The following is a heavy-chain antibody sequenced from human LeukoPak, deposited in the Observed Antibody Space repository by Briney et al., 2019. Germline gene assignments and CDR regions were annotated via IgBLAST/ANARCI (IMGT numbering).Heavy chain of an antibody. J-gene: IGHJ4*02. CDR1: GGTFSSYA. Sequence: ASVKVSCKASGGTFSSYAISWVRQAPGQGLEWMGGIIPIFGTANYAQKFQGRVTITADESTSTAYMELSSLRSEDTAVYYCARGRPHEELLYAPFDYWGQGTLVTVSS. CDR2: IIPIFGTA. CDR3: ARGRPHEELLYAPFDY. V-gene: IGHV1-69*13. D-gene: IGHD3-10*01.